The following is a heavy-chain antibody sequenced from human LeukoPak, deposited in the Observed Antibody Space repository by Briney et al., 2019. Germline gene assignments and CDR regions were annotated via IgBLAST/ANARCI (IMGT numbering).Heavy chain of an antibody. CDR3: ARDLGGMAMLN. Sequence: PGGSLRLSCAASGFTFSSYAMSWVRQAPGKGLEWVSVIYSGGSTYYADSVKGRFTISRDNSKNTLYLQMNSLRAEDTAVYYCARDLGGMAMLNWGKGTLVTVSS. V-gene: IGHV3-66*02. CDR2: IYSGGST. CDR1: GFTFSSYA. D-gene: IGHD3-16*01. J-gene: IGHJ4*02.